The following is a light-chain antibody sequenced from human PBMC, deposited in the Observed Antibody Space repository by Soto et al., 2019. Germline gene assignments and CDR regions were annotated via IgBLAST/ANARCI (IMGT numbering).Light chain of an antibody. CDR2: GAS. J-gene: IGKJ1*01. CDR1: QSVSSN. Sequence: EIVMTQSPATLSVSPGERATLSCRASQSVSSNLAWYQQKPGQAPRLLIYGASTRATVIPAGFSGGGSGTEFTRTIISLQSEDFACYFYHPDHSWPPTFGQGTNVEFK. V-gene: IGKV3-15*01. CDR3: HPDHSWPPT.